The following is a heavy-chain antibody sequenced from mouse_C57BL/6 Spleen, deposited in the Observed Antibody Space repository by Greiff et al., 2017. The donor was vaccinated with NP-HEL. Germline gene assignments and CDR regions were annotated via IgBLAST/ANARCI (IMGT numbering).Heavy chain of an antibody. D-gene: IGHD3-1*01. J-gene: IGHJ2*01. Sequence: VQLQQSGPELVKPGASVKISCKASGYAFSSSWMNWVKQRPGKGLEWIGRIYPGDGDTNYNGKFKGKATLTAYKSSSTPYMQLSSLTSEDSAVYFCARWGALDYWGQGTTLTVSS. V-gene: IGHV1-82*01. CDR1: GYAFSSSW. CDR3: ARWGALDY. CDR2: IYPGDGDT.